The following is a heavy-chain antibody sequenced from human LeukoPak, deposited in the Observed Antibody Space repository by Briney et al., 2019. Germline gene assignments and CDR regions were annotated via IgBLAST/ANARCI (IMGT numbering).Heavy chain of an antibody. CDR1: GDSVSSAYY. CDR2: IYNTGST. J-gene: IGHJ4*02. D-gene: IGHD5-24*01. Sequence: SETLSLTCVVSGDSVSSAYYRGWIRQVPGKGLEYIASIYNTGSTYFNPLLNSRVTLSTDTSKNQFSLELRSVTAADTAIYYCASGDNFDYWGQGPLVAVSS. CDR3: ASGDNFDY. V-gene: IGHV4-38-2*01.